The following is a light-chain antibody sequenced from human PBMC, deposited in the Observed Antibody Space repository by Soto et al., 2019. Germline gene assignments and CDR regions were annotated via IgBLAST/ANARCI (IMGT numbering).Light chain of an antibody. CDR3: QQDDSSPVT. Sequence: EIVLTQSPGTLSLSPGERATLSCRASQSVSSSYLAWYQQKPGQAPRLLIYGASSSATGIPGRFSGRGSGTDFTLTSSRLEPEDFAVYYWQQDDSSPVTFGQGTKVEIK. V-gene: IGKV3-20*01. J-gene: IGKJ1*01. CDR1: QSVSSSY. CDR2: GAS.